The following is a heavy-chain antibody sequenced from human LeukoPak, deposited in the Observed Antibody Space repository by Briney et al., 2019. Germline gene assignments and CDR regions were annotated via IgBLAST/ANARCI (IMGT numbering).Heavy chain of an antibody. CDR1: GGSISSYY. V-gene: IGHV4-59*08. CDR2: ISYSGST. J-gene: IGHJ5*02. CDR3: ARQPNWFDP. Sequence: SETLSLTCTVSGGSISSYYWSWIRQPPGKRLEWIGYISYSGSTNYNPSLKSRVTISVDTSKNQLSLKLSSVTAADTAVYYCARQPNWFDPWGQGTLVTVSS.